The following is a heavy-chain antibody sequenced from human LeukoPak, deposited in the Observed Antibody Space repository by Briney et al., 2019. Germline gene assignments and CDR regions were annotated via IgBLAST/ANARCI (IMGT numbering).Heavy chain of an antibody. Sequence: GGTLGLFCAASGLTFSSYGMHWVRQAPGKGLEWVVVISYDGSNKFYADSVKGRFTFSRDNSKNTLYLQMNSLRAEDTAVYYCAKLSYYGSGSYRRAAMDVWGQGTTVTVSS. CDR3: AKLSYYGSGSYRRAAMDV. CDR2: ISYDGSNK. CDR1: GLTFSSYG. J-gene: IGHJ6*02. D-gene: IGHD3-10*01. V-gene: IGHV3-30*18.